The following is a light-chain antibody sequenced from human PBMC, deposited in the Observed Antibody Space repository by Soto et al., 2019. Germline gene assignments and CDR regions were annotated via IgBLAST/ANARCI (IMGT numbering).Light chain of an antibody. V-gene: IGLV1-51*01. Sequence: QSVLTQPPSVSAAPGQKVTISCSGSSSNIGNNYVSWYQQLPGTAPKLLIYDNNKRPSGIPDRFSGSKSGTSATLGITGLQTGGEADYYCGTWDSSLSAEYVFGTGTKVTVL. CDR1: SSNIGNNY. CDR3: GTWDSSLSAEYV. CDR2: DNN. J-gene: IGLJ1*01.